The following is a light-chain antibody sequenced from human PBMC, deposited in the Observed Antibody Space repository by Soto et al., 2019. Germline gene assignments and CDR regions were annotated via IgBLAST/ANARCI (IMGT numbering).Light chain of an antibody. CDR3: QQRSNWPLT. Sequence: EIALTQSPATLSLSPGERATLSCRASRSVANYLSWYQQRPGQAPRLLIYDASNRATGIPARFRGSGSGTDFTLTISSLEPEDFAVYYCQQRSNWPLTFGGGTKVDIK. CDR1: RSVANY. J-gene: IGKJ4*01. CDR2: DAS. V-gene: IGKV3-11*01.